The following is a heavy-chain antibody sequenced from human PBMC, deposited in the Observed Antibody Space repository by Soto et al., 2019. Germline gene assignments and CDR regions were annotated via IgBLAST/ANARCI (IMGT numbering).Heavy chain of an antibody. CDR1: GFSLSTFGEG. CDR2: IYWDDDK. J-gene: IGHJ4*02. V-gene: IGHV2-5*02. CDR3: AHRPSIAVVPGSIWIPDYLFDY. Sequence: QITLEESGPTLVKPTQTLTLTGTFSGFSLSTFGEGVAWIRQPPGKALEGLAMIYWDDDKRYSPSLKSRLTFTKYTSKNQAVLTMTNMYPVDTATYYFAHRPSIAVVPGSIWIPDYLFDYWGQGTLVTVSS. D-gene: IGHD2-2*01.